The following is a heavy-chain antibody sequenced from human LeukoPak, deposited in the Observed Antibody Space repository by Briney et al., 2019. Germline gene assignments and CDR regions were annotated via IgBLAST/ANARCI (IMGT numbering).Heavy chain of an antibody. J-gene: IGHJ4*02. D-gene: IGHD2-2*01. V-gene: IGHV1-18*01. CDR3: AIGAPAAPRYFDY. CDR1: GYTFTSYG. CDR2: ISAYNGNT. Sequence: ASVKVSCKASGYTFTSYGISWVRQAPGQGLEWKGWISAYNGNTNYAQKPQGRVTMTEDTSTDTAYMELSSLRSEDTAVYCCAIGAPAAPRYFDYWGQGTLVTVSS.